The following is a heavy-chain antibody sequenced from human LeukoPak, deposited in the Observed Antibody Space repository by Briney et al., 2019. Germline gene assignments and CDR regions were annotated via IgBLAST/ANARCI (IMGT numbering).Heavy chain of an antibody. V-gene: IGHV3-15*01. CDR3: TTDFGLGY. J-gene: IGHJ4*02. D-gene: IGHD3-10*01. Sequence: GGSLRLSCAASGFTFSDAWMTWVRQAPGKGLEWVGRIKSKTDAETTDFAAPVKGRFTISRDDSKNTLYLHMNCLKTEDTAVYYCTTDFGLGYWGQGTLVTVSS. CDR2: IKSKTDAETT. CDR1: GFTFSDAW.